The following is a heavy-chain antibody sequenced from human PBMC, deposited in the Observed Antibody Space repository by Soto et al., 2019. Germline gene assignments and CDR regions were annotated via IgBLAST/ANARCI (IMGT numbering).Heavy chain of an antibody. J-gene: IGHJ5*02. CDR2: ISYDGSNK. CDR3: AKDLVAAMVTWDWFDP. Sequence: VGSLRLSCAASGFTFSSYGMHWVRQAPGKGLEWVAVISYDGSNKYYADSVKGRFTISRDNSKNTLYLQMNSLRAEDTAVYYCAKDLVAAMVTWDWFDPWGQGTLVTVSS. V-gene: IGHV3-30*18. CDR1: GFTFSSYG. D-gene: IGHD5-18*01.